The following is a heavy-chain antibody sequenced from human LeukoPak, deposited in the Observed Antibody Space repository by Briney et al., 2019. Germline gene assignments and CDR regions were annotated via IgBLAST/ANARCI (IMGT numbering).Heavy chain of an antibody. CDR1: GFTFSSYA. J-gene: IGHJ4*02. Sequence: GGSLRLSCAASGFTFSSYAMHWVRQAPGKGLEWVAVISNDGSNKYYADSVKGRFTISRDNSKNTLYLQMNSLRAEDTAVYYCARSSSWSHFDYWGQGTLVTVSS. D-gene: IGHD6-13*01. CDR2: ISNDGSNK. V-gene: IGHV3-30-3*01. CDR3: ARSSSWSHFDY.